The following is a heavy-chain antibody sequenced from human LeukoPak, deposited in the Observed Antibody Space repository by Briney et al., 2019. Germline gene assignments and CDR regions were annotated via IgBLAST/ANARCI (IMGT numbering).Heavy chain of an antibody. J-gene: IGHJ4*02. Sequence: SETLSLTCTVSGGSISSDYWSWIRQPPGKGLEWIGYIYYSGSTNYNPSLKSRVTISVDTSKNQFSLKLSSVTAADTAVYYCARGDYGDYFDYWGQGTLVTVSS. CDR2: IYYSGST. V-gene: IGHV4-59*08. CDR1: GGSISSDY. D-gene: IGHD4-17*01. CDR3: ARGDYGDYFDY.